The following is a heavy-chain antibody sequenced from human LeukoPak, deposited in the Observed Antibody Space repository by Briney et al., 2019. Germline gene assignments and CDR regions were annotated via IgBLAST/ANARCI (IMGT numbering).Heavy chain of an antibody. D-gene: IGHD3-10*01. V-gene: IGHV3-30*19. J-gene: IGHJ4*02. CDR1: GFTFTTSG. CDR3: VRVERLNYGSITY. CDR2: LSYDGSLK. Sequence: GGSLRLSCAPSGFTFTTSGIHRSRQTPGKGLEWVAVLSYDGSLKYYADFVAGRFTISRYDSKNTVYLQMSSLRAEDTALYYCVRVERLNYGSITYWGQGTMVIVSS.